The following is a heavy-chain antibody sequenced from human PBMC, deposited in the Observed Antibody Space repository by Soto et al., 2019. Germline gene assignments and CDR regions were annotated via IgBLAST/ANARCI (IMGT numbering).Heavy chain of an antibody. CDR2: ISSSSSYI. Sequence: GGSLRLSCAASGFTFSSYSMNWVRQAPGKGLEWVSSISSSSSYIYYADSVKGRFTISRDNTKNSLYLQMNSLRVEDTAVYYCARPPVKGIHVWGQGTTVTVSS. J-gene: IGHJ6*02. CDR3: ARPPVKGIHV. CDR1: GFTFSSYS. D-gene: IGHD4-17*01. V-gene: IGHV3-21*01.